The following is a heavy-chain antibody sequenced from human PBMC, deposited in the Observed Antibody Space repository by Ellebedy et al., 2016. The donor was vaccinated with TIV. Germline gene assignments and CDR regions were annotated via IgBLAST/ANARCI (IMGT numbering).Heavy chain of an antibody. CDR1: GGTFSSYA. CDR2: INPSGGST. D-gene: IGHD6-13*01. J-gene: IGHJ6*02. CDR3: ARELQQQLVWSHYYYGMDV. Sequence: ASVKVSXKASGGTFSSYAISWVRQAPGQGLEWMEIINPSGGSTSYAQKFQGRVTMTRDTSTSTVYMELSSLRSEDTAVYYCARELQQQLVWSHYYYGMDVWGQGTTVTVSS. V-gene: IGHV1-46*01.